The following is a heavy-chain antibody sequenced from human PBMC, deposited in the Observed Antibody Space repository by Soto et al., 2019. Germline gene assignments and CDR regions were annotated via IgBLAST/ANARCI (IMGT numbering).Heavy chain of an antibody. V-gene: IGHV3-33*01. D-gene: IGHD2-2*01. Sequence: QVELVESGGGVVQPGRSLRLSCAASGFTFSRYGMHWVRQAPGKGLDWVAVIWYDGSNKYYADSVKGRFTISRDNSKNTLYLEMNSLRAEDTAVYYCATTVGYCSGTSCPSLDYWGQGTLVTVSS. J-gene: IGHJ4*02. CDR2: IWYDGSNK. CDR1: GFTFSRYG. CDR3: ATTVGYCSGTSCPSLDY.